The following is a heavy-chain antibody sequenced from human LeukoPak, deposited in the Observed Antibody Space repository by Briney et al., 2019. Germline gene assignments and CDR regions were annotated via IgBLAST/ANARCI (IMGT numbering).Heavy chain of an antibody. CDR1: GYTFTGYY. Sequence: ASVKVSCKASGYTFTGYYMHWVRQAPGQGLEWMGWINPNSGGTNYAQKFQGRVTMTRDTSISTAYMELSRLRSDDTAVYYCARGRDYYDSSGYSPPGANFDYWGQGTLVTVSS. J-gene: IGHJ4*02. D-gene: IGHD3-22*01. CDR2: INPNSGGT. V-gene: IGHV1-2*02. CDR3: ARGRDYYDSSGYSPPGANFDY.